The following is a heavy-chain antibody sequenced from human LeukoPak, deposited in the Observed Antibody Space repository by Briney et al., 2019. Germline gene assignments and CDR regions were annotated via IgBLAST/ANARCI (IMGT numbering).Heavy chain of an antibody. J-gene: IGHJ4*02. CDR2: ISAYNGNT. D-gene: IGHD4-17*01. CDR3: ARSSNTDDC. Sequence: GSSVKVSCKASGGTFSSYAISWVRQAPGQGLEWMGWISAYNGNTNYAQKLQGRVTMTTDTSTSTAYMELRSLRSDDTAVYYCARSSNTDDCWGQGTLVTVSS. V-gene: IGHV1-18*01. CDR1: GGTFSSYA.